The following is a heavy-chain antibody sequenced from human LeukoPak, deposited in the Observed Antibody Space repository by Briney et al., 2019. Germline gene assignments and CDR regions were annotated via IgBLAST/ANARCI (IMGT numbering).Heavy chain of an antibody. V-gene: IGHV1-2*06. D-gene: IGHD6-19*01. CDR1: GYIFTGYD. CDR2: ISPNRGVT. CDR3: ARDRRPVAGRFDYYYYMDV. Sequence: GASVKVSCKTSGYIFTGYDLHWERHAPGQGLEWLGRISPNRGVTNYAQKFQGRVTMTRDTSISTAYMEVSSLRSDDTAVYYCARDRRPVAGRFDYYYYMDVWGKGTTVTVSS. J-gene: IGHJ6*03.